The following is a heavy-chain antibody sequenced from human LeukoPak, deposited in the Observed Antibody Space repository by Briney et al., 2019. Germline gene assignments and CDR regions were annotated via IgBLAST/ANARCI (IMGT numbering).Heavy chain of an antibody. CDR1: GFTVSSNY. Sequence: PGGSRRLSCAASGFTVSSNYMSWVRQAPGKGLEWVSVIYSGGSTYYADSVKGRFTISRDNSKNTLYLQMNSLRAEDTAVYYCARGPDYYDSSGYYSDYWGQGTLVTVSS. J-gene: IGHJ4*02. CDR3: ARGPDYYDSSGYYSDY. V-gene: IGHV3-53*01. D-gene: IGHD3-22*01. CDR2: IYSGGST.